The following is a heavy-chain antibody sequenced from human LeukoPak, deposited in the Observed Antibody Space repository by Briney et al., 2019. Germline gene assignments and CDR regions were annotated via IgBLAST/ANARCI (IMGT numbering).Heavy chain of an antibody. D-gene: IGHD5-18*01. J-gene: IGHJ4*02. CDR2: IYYSGST. CDR3: ARSRGYSYGYGYYFDY. V-gene: IGHV4-59*08. Sequence: SETLSLTCTVSGGSISSNYWSWIRQPPGKGLEWIGYIYYSGSTNYNPSLKSRVTISVDTSKNQFSLKLSSVTAADTAVYYCARSRGYSYGYGYYFDYWGQGTLVTVSS. CDR1: GGSISSNY.